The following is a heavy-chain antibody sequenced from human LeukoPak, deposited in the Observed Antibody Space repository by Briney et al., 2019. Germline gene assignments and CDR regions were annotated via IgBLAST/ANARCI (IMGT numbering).Heavy chain of an antibody. CDR1: GFTLSHYW. Sequence: GGSPRLSCTASGFTLSHYWMSWVCQAPGKGLEWVSTIRGSGGSTYYADSVKGRFTISRDNSKKTLYLQMNRLSAEDTAIYYCAKDSDSGYESRPDDAFDMWGQGRKVAVSS. D-gene: IGHD5-12*01. V-gene: IGHV3-23*01. J-gene: IGHJ3*02. CDR2: IRGSGGST. CDR3: AKDSDSGYESRPDDAFDM.